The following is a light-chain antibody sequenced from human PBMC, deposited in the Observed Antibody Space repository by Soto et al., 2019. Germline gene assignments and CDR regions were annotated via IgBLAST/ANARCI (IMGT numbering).Light chain of an antibody. Sequence: EIVLTQSPGTLSLSPGERATLSCRASQSVSSSYLAWYQQKPGQAPRLLIHGASTRATAIPDRFSGSGSGTHFTLTISRLEPEDSAVYYCQQYGSSPMYTFGQGTKLEIK. CDR1: QSVSSSY. CDR2: GAS. V-gene: IGKV3-20*01. CDR3: QQYGSSPMYT. J-gene: IGKJ2*01.